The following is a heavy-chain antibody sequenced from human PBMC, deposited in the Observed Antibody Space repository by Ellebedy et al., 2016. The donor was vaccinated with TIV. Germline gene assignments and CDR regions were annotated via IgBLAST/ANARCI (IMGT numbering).Heavy chain of an antibody. CDR2: VYTSGVT. J-gene: IGHJ6*03. CDR1: GGAISSDDYY. CDR3: ARDLSGSLYQVPPYYYYYYMDV. D-gene: IGHD3-16*02. V-gene: IGHV4-61*02. Sequence: SETLSLTXTVSGGAISSDDYYWSWIRRPAGKGLEWIGRVYTSGVTTYNPSLKSRVTMSLDTSNNQLSLRLSSVTAADTAVYYCARDLSGSLYQVPPYYYYYYMDVWGKGTTVTVSS.